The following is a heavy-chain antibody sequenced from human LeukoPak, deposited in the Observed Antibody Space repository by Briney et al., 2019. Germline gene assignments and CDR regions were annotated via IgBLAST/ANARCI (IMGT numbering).Heavy chain of an antibody. Sequence: KPSETLSLTCTVSGGPISSSSYYWGWIRQPPGKGLAWIGSIYYSGSIYYNPSLKSRVTISVDTSKNQSSLKLSSVTAADTAVYYCASEASCSSTSCYDYWGQGTLVTVSS. CDR2: IYYSGSI. J-gene: IGHJ4*02. CDR3: ASEASCSSTSCYDY. V-gene: IGHV4-39*07. CDR1: GGPISSSSYY. D-gene: IGHD2-2*01.